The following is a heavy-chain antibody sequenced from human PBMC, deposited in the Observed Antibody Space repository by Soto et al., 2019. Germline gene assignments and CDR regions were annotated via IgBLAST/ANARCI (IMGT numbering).Heavy chain of an antibody. CDR3: AREWGGRETDY. Sequence: HTGGSLRLSCAASGFTVSSNYMSWVRQAPGKGLEWVSVIYSSGSTYYADSVKGRFTISRDNSKNTLYLQMNSLRAEDTAVYYCAREWGGRETDYWGQGTLVTVSS. D-gene: IGHD3-16*01. CDR1: GFTVSSNY. CDR2: IYSSGST. V-gene: IGHV3-66*01. J-gene: IGHJ4*02.